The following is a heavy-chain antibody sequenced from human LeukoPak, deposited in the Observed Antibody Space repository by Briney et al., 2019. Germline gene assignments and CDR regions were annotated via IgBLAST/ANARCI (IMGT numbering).Heavy chain of an antibody. J-gene: IGHJ4*02. CDR1: GGYFSGYY. Sequence: SETLSLTCAVYGGYFSGYYWSWIRQPPGKGLEWIGEINHSGSTNYNPSLKSRVTISVDTSKNQFSLKLSSVTAADTAVYYCARGRVLWFGELYYFDYWGQGTLVTVSS. V-gene: IGHV4-34*01. CDR3: ARGRVLWFGELYYFDY. D-gene: IGHD3-10*01. CDR2: INHSGST.